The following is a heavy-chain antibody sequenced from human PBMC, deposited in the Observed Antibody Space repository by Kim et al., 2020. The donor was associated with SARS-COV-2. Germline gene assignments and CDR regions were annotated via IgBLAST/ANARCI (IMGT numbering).Heavy chain of an antibody. CDR3: VKGTSLSMIVVAFFDC. J-gene: IGHJ4*02. CDR1: GFTFSAYA. CDR2: FSGSGGTT. Sequence: GGSLRLSCAASGFTFSAYAMSWVRQAPVKGLEWVSGFSGSGGTTYYADSVKGRFTISRDNSKNSLYLRMNSLRAEDTAVYYCVKGTSLSMIVVAFFDCWGEGSLFTVS. D-gene: IGHD3-22*01. V-gene: IGHV3-23*01.